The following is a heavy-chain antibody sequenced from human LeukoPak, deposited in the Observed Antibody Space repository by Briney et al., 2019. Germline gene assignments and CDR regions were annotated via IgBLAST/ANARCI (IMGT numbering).Heavy chain of an antibody. CDR3: ARVGGWYRYYFDY. D-gene: IGHD6-19*01. Sequence: SETLSLTCAVYGGSFSGYYWSWIRQPPGKGLEWIGEINHSGSTNYNPSLKSRVTISVDTSKNQFSLKLSSVTAADTAVYYCARVGGWYRYYFDYWGQGTLVTVSS. J-gene: IGHJ4*02. CDR2: INHSGST. CDR1: GGSFSGYY. V-gene: IGHV4-34*01.